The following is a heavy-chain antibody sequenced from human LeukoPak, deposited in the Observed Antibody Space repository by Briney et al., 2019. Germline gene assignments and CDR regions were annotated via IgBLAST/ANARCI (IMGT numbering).Heavy chain of an antibody. V-gene: IGHV3-9*01. Sequence: GGSLRLSCTASGFSLSDYYMNWIRQAPGKGLEWVSGISWNSASIGYADSVKGRFTISRDNAKNSLYLQMNGLRAEDTALYYCAKDTGVRVRGVPDIWGQGTMVTVSS. CDR2: ISWNSASI. J-gene: IGHJ3*02. CDR3: AKDTGVRVRGVPDI. CDR1: GFSLSDYY. D-gene: IGHD3-10*01.